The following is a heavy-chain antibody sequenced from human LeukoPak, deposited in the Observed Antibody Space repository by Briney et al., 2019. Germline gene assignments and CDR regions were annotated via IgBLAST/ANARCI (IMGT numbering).Heavy chain of an antibody. J-gene: IGHJ6*02. Sequence: GGSPRLSCAASGFTFSSYAMHWVRQAPGKGLEWVAVISYDGSNKYYADSVRGRFTISRDNSKNTQYLQMNSLRAEDTAVYYCARGTDGSYYYYGMDVWGQGTTVTVSS. CDR1: GFTFSSYA. CDR3: ARGTDGSYYYYGMDV. D-gene: IGHD3-10*01. CDR2: ISYDGSNK. V-gene: IGHV3-30-3*01.